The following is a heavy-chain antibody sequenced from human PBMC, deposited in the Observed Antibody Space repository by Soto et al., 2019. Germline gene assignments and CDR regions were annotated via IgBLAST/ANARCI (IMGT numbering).Heavy chain of an antibody. D-gene: IGHD1-20*01. CDR2: ITSDGSRR. CDR1: GFTFSRYA. CDR3: VRDNWSDRTLFDY. J-gene: IGHJ4*02. V-gene: IGHV3-30*14. Sequence: AQLVESGGGVVQPGRSLGLSCAASGFTFSRYAMHWVRQAPGKGLEWVALITSDGSRRDYADSVKGRFTISRDNSKNTLYFQMNSLRPEDTAVYYCVRDNWSDRTLFDYWGQGTLVTVA.